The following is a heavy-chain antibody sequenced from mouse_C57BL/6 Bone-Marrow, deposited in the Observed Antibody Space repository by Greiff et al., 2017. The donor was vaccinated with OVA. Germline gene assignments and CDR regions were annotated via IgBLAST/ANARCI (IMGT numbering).Heavy chain of an antibody. J-gene: IGHJ4*01. CDR1: GYTFTSYW. Sequence: VQLQQSGTVLARPGASVKMSCKTSGYTFTSYWMHWVKQRPGPGLEWIGALYPGNSDTSYNQKFKGKAKLTAVTSASTAYMELSSLTNEDSAVYYCTRGPGALYAMDYWGQGTSVTVSS. D-gene: IGHD3-3*01. V-gene: IGHV1-5*01. CDR2: LYPGNSDT. CDR3: TRGPGALYAMDY.